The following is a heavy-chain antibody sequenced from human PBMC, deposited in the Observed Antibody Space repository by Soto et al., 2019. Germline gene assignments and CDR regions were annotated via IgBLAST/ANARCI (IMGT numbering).Heavy chain of an antibody. Sequence: SETLSLTCTVSGGSISSYYWSWIRQPPGKGLEWIGYIYYSGSTNYNPSLKSRVTISVDTSKNQFSLKLSSVTAADTAVYYCARDQGLRGSDPWGQGTLVTVSS. CDR2: IYYSGST. V-gene: IGHV4-59*01. CDR3: ARDQGLRGSDP. J-gene: IGHJ5*02. CDR1: GGSISSYY.